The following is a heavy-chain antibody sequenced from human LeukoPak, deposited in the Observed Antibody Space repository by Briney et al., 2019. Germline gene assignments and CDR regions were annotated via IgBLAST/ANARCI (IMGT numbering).Heavy chain of an antibody. V-gene: IGHV1-8*01. J-gene: IGHJ3*02. Sequence: GASVKVSCKASGYTFTSYDINWVRQATGQGLEWMGWMNPNSGNTGYAQKFQGRVTMTRNTSISTAYMELSSLRSEDTAVYYCARFYYDSTPSAFYIWGQGTMVTVSS. CDR1: GYTFTSYD. CDR2: MNPNSGNT. D-gene: IGHD3-22*01. CDR3: ARFYYDSTPSAFYI.